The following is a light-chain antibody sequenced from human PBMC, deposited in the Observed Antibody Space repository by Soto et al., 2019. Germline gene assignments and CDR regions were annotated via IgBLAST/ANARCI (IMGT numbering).Light chain of an antibody. Sequence: EIELTQSPATLSLSLGERATISCRASQSVSNYLAWFRQKPGQAPRLLIYDASNMDAGVPARFSGSGSGTDFTLTISSLEPEDVALYYCQQRDSGPFTFGGGTKLEI. CDR3: QQRDSGPFT. J-gene: IGKJ4*01. CDR2: DAS. CDR1: QSVSNY. V-gene: IGKV3-11*01.